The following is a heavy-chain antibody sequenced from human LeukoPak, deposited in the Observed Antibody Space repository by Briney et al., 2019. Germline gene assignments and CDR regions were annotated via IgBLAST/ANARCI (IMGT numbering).Heavy chain of an antibody. CDR2: VKEDGSEN. Sequence: PGGSLRLSCAASGFTFSRYWMTWVRQPPGKGLEWVANVKEDGSENSYVESVKGRFTISRDNAKNSLYLQLNSLRAEDTAVYFCARKRYSDYWGQGTLVTVSS. CDR1: GFTFSRYW. CDR3: ARKRYSDY. D-gene: IGHD1-1*01. J-gene: IGHJ4*02. V-gene: IGHV3-7*01.